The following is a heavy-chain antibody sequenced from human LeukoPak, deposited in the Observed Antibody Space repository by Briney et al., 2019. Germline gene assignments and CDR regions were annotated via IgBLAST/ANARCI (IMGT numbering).Heavy chain of an antibody. D-gene: IGHD1-14*01. Sequence: RSSETLSLTCTVSGGSISSGDYYWSWIRQPPGKGLEWIGYIYYSGSTYYNPSLKSRVTISVDTSKNQFSLKLSSVTAADTAVYYCARVTYPYYYYGMDVWGQGTTVTVSS. CDR3: ARVTYPYYYYGMDV. J-gene: IGHJ6*02. CDR2: IYYSGST. CDR1: GGSISSGDYY. V-gene: IGHV4-30-4*01.